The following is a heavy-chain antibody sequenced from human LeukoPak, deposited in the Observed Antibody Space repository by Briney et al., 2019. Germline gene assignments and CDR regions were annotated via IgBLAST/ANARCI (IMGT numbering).Heavy chain of an antibody. D-gene: IGHD6-19*01. CDR2: ISYSGST. CDR1: GCSISVDY. V-gene: IGHV4-59*01. Sequence: SETLSLTCTVSGCSISVDYWSWIRQPPGKGLEWVGYISYSGSTNYNPSLKSRVTISIDTSKNQLSLKLSSVTAADTAVYYCERDRSSGWLLDYWGQGTLVTVSS. J-gene: IGHJ4*02. CDR3: ERDRSSGWLLDY.